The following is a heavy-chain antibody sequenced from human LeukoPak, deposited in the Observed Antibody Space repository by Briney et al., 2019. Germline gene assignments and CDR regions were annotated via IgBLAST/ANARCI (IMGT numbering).Heavy chain of an antibody. CDR2: ISHSGST. V-gene: IGHV4-34*01. Sequence: SETLSLTCAVYGGSFSGYYWSWIRQSPGKGLEWIGEISHSGSTDYNPSLKSRVTISVDTSKNQFSLKLSSVTAADTAVYYCASGSNTRLGYYYYYYGMDVWGQGTTVTVSS. J-gene: IGHJ6*02. D-gene: IGHD2/OR15-2a*01. CDR3: ASGSNTRLGYYYYYYGMDV. CDR1: GGSFSGYY.